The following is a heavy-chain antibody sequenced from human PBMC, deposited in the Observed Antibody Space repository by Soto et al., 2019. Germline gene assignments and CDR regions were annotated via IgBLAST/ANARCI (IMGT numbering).Heavy chain of an antibody. J-gene: IGHJ4*02. V-gene: IGHV4-30-2*01. D-gene: IGHD6-19*01. CDR2: IYHSGST. CDR1: GGSISSGGYS. CDR3: ARAGGLGAVAVDY. Sequence: QLQLQESGSGLVKPSQTLSLTCAVSGGSISSGGYSWSWIRQPPGQGLEWIGYIYHSGSTYYNPSLKSRVTISGDRSKNQFSLKLSSVTAADTAVYYCARAGGLGAVAVDYWGQGTLVTVSS.